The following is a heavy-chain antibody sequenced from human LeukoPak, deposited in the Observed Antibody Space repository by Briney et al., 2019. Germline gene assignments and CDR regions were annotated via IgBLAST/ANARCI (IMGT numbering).Heavy chain of an antibody. V-gene: IGHV3-30*04. J-gene: IGHJ4*02. CDR3: ARGSRYGDYPYYCDF. CDR2: ISYDGSNK. CDR1: GFTFSSYA. D-gene: IGHD4-17*01. Sequence: GGSLRLSCAASGFTFSSYAMHWVRQAPGKGLEWVALISYDGSNKYFADSVKGRFTTSRDNSKNTVLLQMNNLRLEDAAVYYCARGSRYGDYPYYCDFWGQGTLVTVSS.